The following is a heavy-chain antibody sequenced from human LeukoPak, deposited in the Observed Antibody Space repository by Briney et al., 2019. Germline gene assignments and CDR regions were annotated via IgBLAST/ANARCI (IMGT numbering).Heavy chain of an antibody. CDR2: ISGSGGST. CDR1: GLTFSSHW. V-gene: IGHV3-23*01. CDR3: AKDHSSSHGTGFDY. J-gene: IGHJ4*02. Sequence: GGSLRLSCAASGLTFSSHWMHWVRQAPGKGLEWVSAISGSGGSTYYADSVKGRFTISRDNSKNTLYLQMNSLRAEDTAVYYCAKDHSSSHGTGFDYWGQGTLVTVSS. D-gene: IGHD6-13*01.